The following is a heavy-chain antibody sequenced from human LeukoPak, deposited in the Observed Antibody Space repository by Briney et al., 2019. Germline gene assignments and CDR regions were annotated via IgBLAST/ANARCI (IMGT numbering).Heavy chain of an antibody. CDR1: GGSISSYY. CDR2: IYYSGST. D-gene: IGHD5-24*01. Sequence: NASETLSLTCTVSGGSISSYYWSWIRQPPGKGLEWIGYIYYSGSTNYNPSLKSRVTISVDTSKNQFSLKLSSVTAADTAVYYCARVDGYNSPRYYYYMDVWGKGTTVTISS. J-gene: IGHJ6*03. V-gene: IGHV4-59*01. CDR3: ARVDGYNSPRYYYYMDV.